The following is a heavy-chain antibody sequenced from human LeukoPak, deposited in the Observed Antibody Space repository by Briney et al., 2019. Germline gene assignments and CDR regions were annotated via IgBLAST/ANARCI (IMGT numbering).Heavy chain of an antibody. J-gene: IGHJ4*02. D-gene: IGHD6-13*01. CDR2: IKQDGSEK. Sequence: GGSLRLSCAASGFTFTSYWMTWVRQAPGKGLEWVANIKQDGSEKYYVDSVKGRFTISRDNAKNSLYLQMNSLRAEDTAVYYCARDYSSSWPFDYWGQGTLVTVSS. V-gene: IGHV3-7*01. CDR3: ARDYSSSWPFDY. CDR1: GFTFTSYW.